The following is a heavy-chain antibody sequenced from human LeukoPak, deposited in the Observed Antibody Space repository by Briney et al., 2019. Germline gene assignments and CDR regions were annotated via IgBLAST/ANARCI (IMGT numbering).Heavy chain of an antibody. CDR3: ARTPLGIDAFDI. Sequence: SETLSLTCTVSGGSISSGSYYWSWIRQPAGKGLEWIGRIYTSGSTNYNPSLKSRVTISVDTSKNQFSPKLSSVTAADTAVYYCARTPLGIDAFDIWGQGTMVTVSS. CDR1: GGSISSGSYY. CDR2: IYTSGST. D-gene: IGHD7-27*01. J-gene: IGHJ3*02. V-gene: IGHV4-61*02.